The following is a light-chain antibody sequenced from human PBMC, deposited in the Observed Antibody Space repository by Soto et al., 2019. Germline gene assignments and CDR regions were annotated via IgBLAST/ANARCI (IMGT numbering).Light chain of an antibody. CDR3: SSYTSSNAPVV. Sequence: QSVPTQPASVSGSPGQSITISCSGTRSDIGGHNYVSWYQQHPGKAPKLMIYEVSNRPSGVSNRFSGSKSGNTASLTISGLQAEDEADYVCSSYTSSNAPVVFGGGTKVTVL. J-gene: IGLJ2*01. CDR1: RSDIGGHNY. CDR2: EVS. V-gene: IGLV2-14*01.